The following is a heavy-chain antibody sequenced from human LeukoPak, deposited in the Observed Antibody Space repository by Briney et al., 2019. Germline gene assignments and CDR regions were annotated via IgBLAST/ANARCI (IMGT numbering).Heavy chain of an antibody. CDR2: ISSSSSTI. CDR1: GFTFSSYS. V-gene: IGHV3-48*01. D-gene: IGHD2-15*01. Sequence: RSGGSLRLSCAASGFTFSSYSMNWVRQARGKGLEWVSYISSSSSTIYYADSLKGRFTISRDNAKNSLYLQMNSLRAEDAAVYYCARGVGGSYYYYYGMDVWGQGTTVTVSS. J-gene: IGHJ6*02. CDR3: ARGVGGSYYYYYGMDV.